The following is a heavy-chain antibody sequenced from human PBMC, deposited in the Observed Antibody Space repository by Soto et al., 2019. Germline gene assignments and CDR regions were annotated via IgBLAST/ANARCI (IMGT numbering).Heavy chain of an antibody. CDR2: LYYSGST. CDR3: ARVWFGEYYYYMDV. CDR1: GGSISSYY. J-gene: IGHJ6*03. V-gene: IGHV4-59*01. Sequence: QVQLQESGPGLVKPSETLSLTCTVSGGSISSYYWSWIRQPPGKGLEWIGYLYYSGSTNYNPSLKSRVSISVDTSKNHFSLQLSSVTAADTAVYYCARVWFGEYYYYMDVWGKGTTVTVSS. D-gene: IGHD3-10*01.